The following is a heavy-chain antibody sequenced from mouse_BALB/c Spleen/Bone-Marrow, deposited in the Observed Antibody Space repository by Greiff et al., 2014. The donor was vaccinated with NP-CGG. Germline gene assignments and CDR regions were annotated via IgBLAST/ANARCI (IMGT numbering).Heavy chain of an antibody. D-gene: IGHD2-14*01. V-gene: IGHV5-6*02. Sequence: EVKLVESGGDLVKPGGSLKLSCEASGFTFSTYGMSWVSQTPDKRLEWVATITSGGSYTYYQDNVMGGFTMSRDNANNTLYLLMTSLKSEDTAMYYCTRRGMYDERTDIDYWGHGTSVTVSS. CDR3: TRRGMYDERTDIDY. J-gene: IGHJ4*01. CDR2: ITSGGSYT. CDR1: GFTFSTYG.